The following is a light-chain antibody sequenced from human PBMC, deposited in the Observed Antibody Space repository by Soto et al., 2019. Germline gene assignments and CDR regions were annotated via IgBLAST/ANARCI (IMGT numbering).Light chain of an antibody. CDR3: LQAKSFPLT. J-gene: IGKJ1*01. V-gene: IGKV1-12*01. CDR1: QGINSW. CDR2: TTS. Sequence: DIQMTQSPSSVSASVGDRVTITCRASQGINSWLAWYQQKPGKAPRLLIYTTSILQGGVPSRLSGSGSGTDFTLTISSLQPEDFATYYCLQAKSFPLTCGQGTKVEIK.